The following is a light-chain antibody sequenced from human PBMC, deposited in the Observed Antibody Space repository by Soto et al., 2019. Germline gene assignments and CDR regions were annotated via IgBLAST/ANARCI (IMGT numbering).Light chain of an antibody. CDR1: SGHSNYA. CDR2: LNSDGSH. J-gene: IGLJ1*01. CDR3: QTWGTGIRV. Sequence: QPVLTQSPSASASRGASVKLTCTLSSGHSNYAIAWHQQQPEKGPRYLMKLNSDGSHRKGDGIPDRFSGSSSGAERYLTISSLQSEDEADYYCQTWGTGIRVFGTGTKVTVL. V-gene: IGLV4-69*01.